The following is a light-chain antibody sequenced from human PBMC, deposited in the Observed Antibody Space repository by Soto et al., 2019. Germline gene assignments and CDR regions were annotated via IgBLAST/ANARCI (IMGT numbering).Light chain of an antibody. CDR3: ATWDDSQRGHVV. Sequence: QAVVTQPPSASGTPGQRVTISCSGSTSNIGSNLVNWYQHRPGAAPKLLIYITNQRPSGVPDRFSGSKSGTSASLAINGLQSEDEADYYCATWDDSQRGHVVFGGGTKLTVL. CDR1: TSNIGSNL. CDR2: ITN. V-gene: IGLV1-44*01. J-gene: IGLJ2*01.